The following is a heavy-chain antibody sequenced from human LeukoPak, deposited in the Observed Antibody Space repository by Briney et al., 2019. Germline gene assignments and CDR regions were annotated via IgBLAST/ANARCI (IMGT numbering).Heavy chain of an antibody. Sequence: PSETLSLTCTVSGGSISSYYWSWIRQPPGKGLEGIGYISSSGSTTYNPSLKSRVTISVDTSKTQFSMKLSSVTAADTAVYYCASAQRLRVFYLDYWGQGTLVTVSS. J-gene: IGHJ4*02. CDR3: ASAQRLRVFYLDY. V-gene: IGHV4-59*01. CDR1: GGSISSYY. CDR2: ISSSGST. D-gene: IGHD4-17*01.